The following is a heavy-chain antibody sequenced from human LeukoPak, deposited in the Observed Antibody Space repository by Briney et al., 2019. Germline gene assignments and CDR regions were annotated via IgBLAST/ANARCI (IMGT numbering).Heavy chain of an antibody. CDR3: ARQYYDFWSGYSGLLDY. CDR1: GGSFSGYY. J-gene: IGHJ4*02. Sequence: SETLSLTCAVYGGSFSGYYWSWIRQPPGKGLEWIGEINHSGSTNYNPSLKSRDTISVDTSKNQFSLKLSSVTAADTAVYYCARQYYDFWSGYSGLLDYWGQGTLVTVSS. CDR2: INHSGST. D-gene: IGHD3-3*01. V-gene: IGHV4-34*01.